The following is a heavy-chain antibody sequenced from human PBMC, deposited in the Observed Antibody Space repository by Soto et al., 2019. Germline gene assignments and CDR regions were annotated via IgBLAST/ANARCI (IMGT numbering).Heavy chain of an antibody. V-gene: IGHV3-74*01. Sequence: EVQLVESGGGLVQPGGSLRLSCAASGFTFSSNWMHWVRQGPGKGLVWVSRISPDGTTTNYADSVKGRFTISRDNAKNTLDLQMNSLGAEDTAVYYCARAGLPAASDYWGQGTLVTVSS. CDR2: ISPDGTTT. CDR1: GFTFSSNW. CDR3: ARAGLPAASDY. D-gene: IGHD2-2*01. J-gene: IGHJ4*02.